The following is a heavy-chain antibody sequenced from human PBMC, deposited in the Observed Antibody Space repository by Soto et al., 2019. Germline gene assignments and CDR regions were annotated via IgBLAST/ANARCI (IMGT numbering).Heavy chain of an antibody. J-gene: IGHJ3*02. D-gene: IGHD3-16*02. V-gene: IGHV1-3*01. CDR2: INAGNGNT. CDR1: GYTFSSYT. Sequence: ASVKVSCKASGYTFSSYTMHWLRQAPGQRLEWMGWINAGNGNTKYSQRFQGRVTMTRDTSASTVYMELSSLRSEDTAVYYCARCYDFVWGRSRPGAFDIWGQGTMVTVSS. CDR3: ARCYDFVWGRSRPGAFDI.